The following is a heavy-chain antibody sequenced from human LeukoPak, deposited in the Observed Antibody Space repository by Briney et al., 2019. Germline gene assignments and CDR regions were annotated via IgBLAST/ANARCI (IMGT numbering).Heavy chain of an antibody. J-gene: IGHJ5*02. CDR3: ARGRYNWNYSGYNWFDP. CDR1: GGSFSGYY. D-gene: IGHD1-7*01. Sequence: SETLSLTCAVYGGSFSGYYWSWIRQPPGKGLEWIGEINHSGSTNYNPSLKSRVTIPVDTSKNQFSLKLSSVTAADTAVYYCARGRYNWNYSGYNWFDPWGQGTLVTVSS. V-gene: IGHV4-34*01. CDR2: INHSGST.